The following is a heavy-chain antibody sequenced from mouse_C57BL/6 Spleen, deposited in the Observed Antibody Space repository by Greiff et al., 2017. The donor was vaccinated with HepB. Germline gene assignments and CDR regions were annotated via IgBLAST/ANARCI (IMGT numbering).Heavy chain of an antibody. Sequence: VQLQQSGPELVKPGASVKISCKASGYAFSSSWMNWVKQRPGKGLEWIGRIYPGDGDTNYNGKFKGKATLTADKSSSTAYMQLSSLTSEDSAVYFCARGRDYDYDVEMDYWGQGTSVTVSS. CDR1: GYAFSSSW. V-gene: IGHV1-82*01. D-gene: IGHD2-4*01. J-gene: IGHJ4*01. CDR2: IYPGDGDT. CDR3: ARGRDYDYDVEMDY.